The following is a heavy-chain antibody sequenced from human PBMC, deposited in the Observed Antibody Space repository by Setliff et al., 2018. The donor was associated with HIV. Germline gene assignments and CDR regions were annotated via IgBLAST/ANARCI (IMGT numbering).Heavy chain of an antibody. J-gene: IGHJ3*02. CDR1: GGSFSDDY. CDR2: INHSGRS. Sequence: SETLSLTCAVYGGSFSDDYWSWIRQPPGKGLEWIGEINHSGRSKYNPSLKSRVTISVDTSKKQFSLKLSSVTAADTAVYYCARPGLVERDDAFDIWGQGTMVTVSS. D-gene: IGHD6-6*01. CDR3: ARPGLVERDDAFDI. V-gene: IGHV4-34*01.